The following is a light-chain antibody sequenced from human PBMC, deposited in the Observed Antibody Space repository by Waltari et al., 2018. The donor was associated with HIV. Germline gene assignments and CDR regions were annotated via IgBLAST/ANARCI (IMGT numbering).Light chain of an antibody. J-gene: IGLJ3*02. CDR3: TSDASITSWV. CDR2: DVS. Sequence: QSALTQPASVSGSPGQSITFSCTGTSSDVVDLNFVSLYQQHLGKAPRLIIDDVSHRPSGVSGRFSGCKAGNPASLTISGLQAEDEADYYCTSDASITSWVFGGGTKVTVL. V-gene: IGLV2-14*03. CDR1: SSDVVDLNF.